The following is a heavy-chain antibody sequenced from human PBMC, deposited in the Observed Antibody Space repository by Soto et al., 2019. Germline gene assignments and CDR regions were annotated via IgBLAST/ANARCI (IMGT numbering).Heavy chain of an antibody. CDR1: GGSIRSNSYY. CDR2: ITHGGST. D-gene: IGHD3-3*01. CDR3: ARGTYYDFWSGYFDAFDI. Sequence: LSLTCAVSGGSIRSNSYYWVWIRQPPGKGLEWIGNITHGGSTNYNPSLKSRVTISVDTSKNQFSLKLSSVTAADTAVYYCARGTYYDFWSGYFDAFDIWGQGTMVTVSS. V-gene: IGHV4-39*07. J-gene: IGHJ3*02.